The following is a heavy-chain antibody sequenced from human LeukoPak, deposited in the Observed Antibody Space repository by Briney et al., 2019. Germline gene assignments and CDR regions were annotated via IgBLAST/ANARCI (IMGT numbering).Heavy chain of an antibody. Sequence: GGSLRLSCAASGFTFSSYVMGWVRQAPGKGLEWVSGISGGGGRTYYADSVKGRFTISRDNSKSTLNLQMNSLRAEDTAVYYCAILAGVWYFDLWGRGTLVTVSS. CDR1: GFTFSSYV. CDR2: ISGGGGRT. D-gene: IGHD6-13*01. J-gene: IGHJ2*01. CDR3: AILAGVWYFDL. V-gene: IGHV3-23*01.